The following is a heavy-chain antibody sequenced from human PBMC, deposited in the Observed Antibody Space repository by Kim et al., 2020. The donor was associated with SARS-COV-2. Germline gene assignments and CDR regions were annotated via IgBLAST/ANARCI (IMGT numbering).Heavy chain of an antibody. J-gene: IGHJ4*02. V-gene: IGHV5-51*01. D-gene: IGHD2-15*01. CDR1: GYSFTSYW. CDR3: ARHLSGLGYCSGGSCSIIDY. CDR2: IYPGDSDT. Sequence: GESLKISCKGSGYSFTSYWIGWVRQMPGKGLEWMGIIYPGDSDTRYSPSFQGQVTISADKSISTAYLQWSSLKASDTAMYYCARHLSGLGYCSGGSCSIIDYWGQGTLVTVSS.